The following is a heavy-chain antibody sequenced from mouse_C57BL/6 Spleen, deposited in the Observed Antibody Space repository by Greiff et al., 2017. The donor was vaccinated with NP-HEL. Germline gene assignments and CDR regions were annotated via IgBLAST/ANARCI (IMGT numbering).Heavy chain of an antibody. CDR3: ARRIYSNYGYFDY. D-gene: IGHD2-5*01. CDR1: GYTFTSYD. J-gene: IGHJ2*01. Sequence: QVQLKQSGPELVKPGASVKLSCKASGYTFTSYDINWVKQRPGQGLEWIGWIYPRDGSTKYNEKFKGKATLTVDTSSSTAYMELHSLTSEDSAVYFCARRIYSNYGYFDYWGQGTTLTVSS. V-gene: IGHV1-85*01. CDR2: IYPRDGST.